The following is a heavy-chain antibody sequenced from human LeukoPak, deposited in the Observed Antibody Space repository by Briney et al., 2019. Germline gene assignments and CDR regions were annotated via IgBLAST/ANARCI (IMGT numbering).Heavy chain of an antibody. CDR1: GGSISSSRYY. J-gene: IGHJ3*02. CDR3: ASRESGYSYGSGAFDI. Sequence: PSETLSLTCTVSGGSISSSRYYWGWIRQPPGKGLEWIGSIYYSGSTYYNPSLKSRVTISVDTSKNQFSLKLSSVTAADTAVYYCASRESGYSYGSGAFDIWGQGTMVTVSS. D-gene: IGHD5-18*01. CDR2: IYYSGST. V-gene: IGHV4-39*07.